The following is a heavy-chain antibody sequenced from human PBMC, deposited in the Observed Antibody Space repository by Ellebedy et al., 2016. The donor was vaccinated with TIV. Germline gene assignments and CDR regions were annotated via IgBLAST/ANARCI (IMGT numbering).Heavy chain of an antibody. Sequence: PGGSLRLSCAASGFTSSSTRMPWVRQVPGQGLVWVSRFNSDGSRTSYADSVKGRFTISRDNAKNTLYLQMNSLRAEDTAVYLCANELRARAFDIWGQGTMVTVSS. D-gene: IGHD1-26*01. CDR2: FNSDGSRT. CDR1: GFTSSSTR. V-gene: IGHV3-74*01. CDR3: ANELRARAFDI. J-gene: IGHJ3*02.